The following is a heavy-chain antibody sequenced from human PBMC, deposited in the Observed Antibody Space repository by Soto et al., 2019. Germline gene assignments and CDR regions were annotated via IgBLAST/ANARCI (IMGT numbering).Heavy chain of an antibody. CDR3: AKGGLLFTAMGGLYYYGMDV. V-gene: IGHV3-30*18. Sequence: GGSLRLSCAASGFTFSSYGMHWVRQAPGKGLEWVAVISYDGSNKYYADSVKGRFTISRDNSKNTLYLQMNSLRAEDTAVYYCAKGGLLFTAMGGLYYYGMDVWGQGTTVTVSS. J-gene: IGHJ6*02. CDR2: ISYDGSNK. CDR1: GFTFSSYG. D-gene: IGHD5-18*01.